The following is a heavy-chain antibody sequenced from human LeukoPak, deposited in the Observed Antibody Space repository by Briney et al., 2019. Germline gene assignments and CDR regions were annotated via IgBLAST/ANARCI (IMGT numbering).Heavy chain of an antibody. CDR2: IKQDGSEK. Sequence: GGSLRLSCAASGFTFSSYWMSWVRQAPGKGLEWVANIKQDGSEKYYVDSVKGRFTISRDNAKNSLYLQMNSLRAEDTAVYYCAGEGGLSRYYYYMDVWGKGTTVTVSS. CDR1: GFTFSSYW. J-gene: IGHJ6*03. CDR3: AGEGGLSRYYYYMDV. V-gene: IGHV3-7*01. D-gene: IGHD2/OR15-2a*01.